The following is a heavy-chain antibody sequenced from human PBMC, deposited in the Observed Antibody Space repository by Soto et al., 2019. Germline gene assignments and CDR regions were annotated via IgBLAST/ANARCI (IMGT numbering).Heavy chain of an antibody. CDR1: GFSFSKYA. D-gene: IGHD6-19*01. Sequence: GGSLRLSCAASGFSFSKYAMHWVRQAPGKGLEWVAVITYDATNEYYADSVEGRFTISRDNSNNTLSLHMSSLRLADTAVYYCARKAVPDFWGQGTLVTVSS. CDR2: ITYDATNE. J-gene: IGHJ4*02. V-gene: IGHV3-30-3*01. CDR3: ARKAVPDF.